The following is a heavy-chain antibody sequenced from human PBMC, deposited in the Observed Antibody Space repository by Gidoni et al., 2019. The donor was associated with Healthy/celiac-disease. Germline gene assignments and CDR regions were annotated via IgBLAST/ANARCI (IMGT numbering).Heavy chain of an antibody. J-gene: IGHJ6*02. V-gene: IGHV4-39*01. CDR2: IYYSGST. CDR1: GGSIRSSSYY. CDR3: ARPGVAAAGNYYYYGMDV. D-gene: IGHD6-13*01. Sequence: QLQLQESGPGLVKPSETLSLTCTVSGGSIRSSSYYWGWIRQPPGKGLEWIGSIYYSGSTYYNPSLKSRVTISVDTSKNQFSLKLSSVTAADTAVYYCARPGVAAAGNYYYYGMDVWGQGTTVTVSS.